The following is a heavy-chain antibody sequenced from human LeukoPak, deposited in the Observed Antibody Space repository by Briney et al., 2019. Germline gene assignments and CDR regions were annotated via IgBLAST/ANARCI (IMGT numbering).Heavy chain of an antibody. J-gene: IGHJ4*02. CDR3: ARENGYDRDRELTL. Sequence: ASVKVSCMASGYTLTSYDINWVRQATGQGLEWMGWMNPNSGNTGYAQKFQGRVTITADESTSTAYMELSSQRSEDTAVYYCARENGYDRDRELTLWGQGTLVTASS. CDR2: MNPNSGNT. V-gene: IGHV1-8*01. CDR1: GYTLTSYD. D-gene: IGHD5-12*01.